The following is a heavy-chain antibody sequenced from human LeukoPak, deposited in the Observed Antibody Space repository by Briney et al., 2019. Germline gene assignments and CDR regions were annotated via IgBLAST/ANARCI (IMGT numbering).Heavy chain of an antibody. CDR1: GYTFTSYG. Sequence: ASVKVSCKASGYTFTSYGISWVRQAPGQGLEWMGWISAYNGNTNYAQKLQGRVAMTTDTSTSTAYMELRSLRSDDTAVYYCARDQGIGVYSSSWYYNFDYWGQGTLVTVSS. CDR3: ARDQGIGVYSSSWYYNFDY. CDR2: ISAYNGNT. J-gene: IGHJ4*02. V-gene: IGHV1-18*01. D-gene: IGHD6-13*01.